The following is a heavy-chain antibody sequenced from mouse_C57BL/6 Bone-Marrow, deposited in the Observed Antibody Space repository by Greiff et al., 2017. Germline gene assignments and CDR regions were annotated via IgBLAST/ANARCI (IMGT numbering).Heavy chain of an antibody. V-gene: IGHV1-69*01. CDR2: IDPSDSYT. CDR1: GYTFTSYW. CDR3: AREGPYYYGSSWFAY. J-gene: IGHJ3*01. Sequence: QVQLKQPGAELVMPGASVKLSCKASGYTFTSYWMHWVKQRPGQGLEWIGEIDPSDSYTNYNQKFKGKSTLTVDKYSSTAYMQLSSLTSEDSAVYYCAREGPYYYGSSWFAYWGQGTLVTVSA. D-gene: IGHD1-1*01.